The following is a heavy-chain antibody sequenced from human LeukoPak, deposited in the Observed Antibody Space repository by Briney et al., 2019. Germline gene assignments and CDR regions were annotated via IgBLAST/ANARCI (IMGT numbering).Heavy chain of an antibody. D-gene: IGHD3-9*01. Sequence: TSETLSLTCTVSGVSISSSSYYWGWIRQPPGKGLEWIGSTYYSGSTYYNPSLKSRVTISVDTSKNQFSLKLSSVTAADTAVYYCARGDDILTDYFDYWGQGTLVTVSS. J-gene: IGHJ4*02. CDR1: GVSISSSSYY. CDR3: ARGDDILTDYFDY. CDR2: TYYSGST. V-gene: IGHV4-39*07.